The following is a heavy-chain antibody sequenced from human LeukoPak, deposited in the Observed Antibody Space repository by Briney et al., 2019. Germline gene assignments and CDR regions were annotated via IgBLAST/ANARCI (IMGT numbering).Heavy chain of an antibody. D-gene: IGHD3-22*01. CDR1: GFTFDDYA. V-gene: IGHV3-43*02. CDR3: AKDIREYYDSSGLFDY. CDR2: ISGDGGST. J-gene: IGHJ4*02. Sequence: PGGSLRLSCAASGFTFDDYAMHWVRQAPGKGLEWVPLISGDGGSTYYADSVKGRFTISRDNSKNSLYLQMNSLRTEDTALYYCAKDIREYYDSSGLFDYWGQGTLVTVSS.